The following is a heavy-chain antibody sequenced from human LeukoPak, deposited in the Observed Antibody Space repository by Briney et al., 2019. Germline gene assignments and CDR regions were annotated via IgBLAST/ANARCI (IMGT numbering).Heavy chain of an antibody. CDR1: GFTFDDYA. Sequence: PGGSLRLSCAASGFTFDDYAMHWVRHAPGKGLEWVSGISWNSGSIGYADSVKGRFTISRDNAKNSLYLQMNSLRAEDTALYYCAKDIGSSGYWQDAFDIWGQGTMVTVSS. D-gene: IGHD3-22*01. CDR3: AKDIGSSGYWQDAFDI. J-gene: IGHJ3*02. V-gene: IGHV3-9*01. CDR2: ISWNSGSI.